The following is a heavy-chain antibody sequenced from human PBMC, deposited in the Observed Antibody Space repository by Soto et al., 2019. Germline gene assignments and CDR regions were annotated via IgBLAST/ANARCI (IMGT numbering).Heavy chain of an antibody. Sequence: PSETLSLTCAVSGYSISSGYYWGWIRQPPGKGLEWIGSTYHSGSTSYKPSLKSRVTISIDTSKNHFSLKLSSVTAADTAVYCCARDVRGATSTYFDYWGQGTLVTV. CDR1: GYSISSGYY. D-gene: IGHD3-10*02. J-gene: IGHJ4*02. CDR3: ARDVRGATSTYFDY. CDR2: TYHSGST. V-gene: IGHV4-38-2*02.